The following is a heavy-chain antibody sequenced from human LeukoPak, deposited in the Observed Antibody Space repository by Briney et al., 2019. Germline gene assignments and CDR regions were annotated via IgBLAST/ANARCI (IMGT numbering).Heavy chain of an antibody. CDR1: GFTFSNYG. CDR2: ISNSGGGT. V-gene: IGHV3-23*01. Sequence: GGSLRLSCAASGFTFSNYGMNWVRQAPGKGLEWVSTISNSGGGTYYADSVKGRFTISRDNSKNTLYLQMNSLRAEDTAVYYCAKTDRGSGLADYFHYWGQGTLVTVSS. J-gene: IGHJ4*02. CDR3: AKTDRGSGLADYFHY. D-gene: IGHD3-10*01.